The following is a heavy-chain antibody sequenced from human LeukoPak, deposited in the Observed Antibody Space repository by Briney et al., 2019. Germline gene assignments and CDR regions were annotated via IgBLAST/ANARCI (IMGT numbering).Heavy chain of an antibody. V-gene: IGHV4-59*08. Sequence: PSETLSLTCPVSGGSVSSDYLKLIRQPPREGLEWIGYIHYTGNTNDNPSLKSRVTISMDASKNQFSLKLSSVTAADTALYYCARRSTYGFFDYWGQGTLVTVSS. CDR1: GGSVSSDY. D-gene: IGHD3-3*01. J-gene: IGHJ4*02. CDR2: IHYTGNT. CDR3: ARRSTYGFFDY.